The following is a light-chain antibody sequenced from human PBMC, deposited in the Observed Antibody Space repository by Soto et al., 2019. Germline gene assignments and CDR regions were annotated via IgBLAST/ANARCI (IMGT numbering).Light chain of an antibody. CDR2: ANS. Sequence: QSVLTQPPSVSGAPGQRVTISCSGSSSNLGAGYDVQWYQQFPGTAPKLLIYANSARPSGVPDRFSGSKSGTSATLGITGLQTGDEADYYCGTWDSSLSGYVFGTGTKVTV. J-gene: IGLJ1*01. CDR3: GTWDSSLSGYV. V-gene: IGLV1-40*01. CDR1: SSNLGAGYD.